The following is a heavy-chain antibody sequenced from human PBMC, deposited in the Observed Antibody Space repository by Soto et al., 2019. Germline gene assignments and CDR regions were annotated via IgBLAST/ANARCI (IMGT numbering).Heavy chain of an antibody. V-gene: IGHV4-30-4*01. Sequence: QVQLQESGPGLVKPSQTLSLTCTVSGASITTSDYYWNWIRQSPGKGLEWIASIDYSGNTYYNPSLKSRVVISADTSKNLFSLKLRSVTAADTALYFCDRDGPYYYGFDVWGQGTTVTVSS. J-gene: IGHJ6*02. CDR1: GASITTSDYY. CDR3: DRDGPYYYGFDV. CDR2: IDYSGNT.